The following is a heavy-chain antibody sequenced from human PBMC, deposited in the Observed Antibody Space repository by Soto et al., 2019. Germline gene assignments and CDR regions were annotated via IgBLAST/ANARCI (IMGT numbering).Heavy chain of an antibody. D-gene: IGHD3-9*01. CDR3: ARDALGGYFDWLLRDGMDV. J-gene: IGHJ6*02. CDR2: IYYSGST. Sequence: QVQLQESGPGLVEPSQTLSLTCTVSGGSISSGGYYWSWIRQHPGKGLEWIGYIYYSGSTYYNPSLKSRVTISVETSKNQFSLKLSSVTAADTAVYYCARDALGGYFDWLLRDGMDVWGQGTTVTVSS. V-gene: IGHV4-31*03. CDR1: GGSISSGGYY.